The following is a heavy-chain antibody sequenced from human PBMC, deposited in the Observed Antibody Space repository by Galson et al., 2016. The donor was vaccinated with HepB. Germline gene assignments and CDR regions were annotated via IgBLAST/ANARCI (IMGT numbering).Heavy chain of an antibody. V-gene: IGHV3-15*07. CDR3: STGGMVLVSIYYFYGMDV. CDR2: IKSKTDAGTT. J-gene: IGHJ6*02. CDR1: GFAINNAW. D-gene: IGHD2-8*02. Sequence: SLRLSCAASGFAINNAWMNWVRQAPGKGLEWVGRIKSKTDAGTTDYAAPVKGRFTFSRDDSKNTVYLQMNSLKTEDTAVYYCSTGGMVLVSIYYFYGMDVWGQGTTVTVSS.